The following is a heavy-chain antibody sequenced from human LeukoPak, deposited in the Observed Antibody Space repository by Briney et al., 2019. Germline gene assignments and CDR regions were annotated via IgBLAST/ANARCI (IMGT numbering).Heavy chain of an antibody. CDR2: INPKTGGT. V-gene: IGHV1-2*06. D-gene: IGHD2-8*02. CDR1: GYTFTDYY. Sequence: ASIKVSCKVSGYTFTDYYMHWVRQAPGQRLQWTGRINPKTGGTNYAQKFQGRVTMTGDTSISTAYMELSRLGSDDTAVYYCARRVQSTGVFDYWGQGTLVTVSS. CDR3: ARRVQSTGVFDY. J-gene: IGHJ4*02.